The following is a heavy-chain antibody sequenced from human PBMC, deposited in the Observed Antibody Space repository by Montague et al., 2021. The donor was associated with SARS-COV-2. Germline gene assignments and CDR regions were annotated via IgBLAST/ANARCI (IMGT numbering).Heavy chain of an antibody. V-gene: IGHV4-55*02. CDR2: LHDTGST. Sequence: SETLSLTCIVSGDAISSDRWGERTRVPQGLAQEGCGELHDTGSTKYKPSLKSRVSMSVDKSWNQFSLRLTSVTAADTAIYYCARKGSGRSDLAYWGQGTLVTVSS. CDR1: GDAISSDRW. CDR3: ARKGSGRSDLAY. D-gene: IGHD1-26*01. J-gene: IGHJ4*02.